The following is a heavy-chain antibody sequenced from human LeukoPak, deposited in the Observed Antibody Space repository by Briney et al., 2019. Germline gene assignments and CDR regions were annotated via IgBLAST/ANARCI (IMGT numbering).Heavy chain of an antibody. J-gene: IGHJ4*02. CDR2: TYYRSKWYY. D-gene: IGHD2-2*01. CDR3: ARDGHTSTNYLHY. V-gene: IGHV6-1*01. Sequence: SWTLSETLVITRDSDSRNSAYWNWTRQSPSRGLEWLGRTYYRSKWYYDYAVSMKSRITINPDTSKNQFFLQLNSVTPDDSAVYYCARDGHTSTNYLHYWGQGTLVTVSP. CDR1: RDSDSRNSAY.